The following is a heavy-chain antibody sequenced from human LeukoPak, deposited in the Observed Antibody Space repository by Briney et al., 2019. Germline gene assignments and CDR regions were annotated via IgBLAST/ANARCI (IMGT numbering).Heavy chain of an antibody. CDR3: ARLTLPYCSSTSCFFSYGMDV. J-gene: IGHJ6*02. V-gene: IGHV1-8*01. D-gene: IGHD2-2*01. CDR2: MNPNSGNT. CDR1: GYTFTSYD. Sequence: GASATVSCKASGYTFTSYDINWVRQATGQGLEWMGWMNPNSGNTGYAQKFQGRVTMTRNTSISTAYMELSSLRSEDTAVYYCARLTLPYCSSTSCFFSYGMDVWGQGTTVTVSS.